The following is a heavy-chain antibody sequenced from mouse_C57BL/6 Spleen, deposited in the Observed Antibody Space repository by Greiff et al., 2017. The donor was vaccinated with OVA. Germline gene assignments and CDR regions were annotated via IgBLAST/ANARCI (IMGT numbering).Heavy chain of an antibody. CDR3: ARGSYDYDGGTAMDY. Sequence: QVQLQQSGPELVKPGASVKISCKASGYAFSSSWMNWVKQRPGKGLEWIGRIYPGDGDTNYNGKFKGKATLTADKSSSTAYMQLSRLTSEDSAVYFCARGSYDYDGGTAMDYWGQGTSVTVSS. V-gene: IGHV1-82*01. CDR1: GYAFSSSW. J-gene: IGHJ4*01. CDR2: IYPGDGDT. D-gene: IGHD2-4*01.